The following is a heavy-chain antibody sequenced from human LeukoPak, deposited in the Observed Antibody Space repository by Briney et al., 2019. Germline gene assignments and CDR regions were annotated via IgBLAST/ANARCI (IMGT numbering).Heavy chain of an antibody. V-gene: IGHV3-7*05. D-gene: IGHD1-1*01. Sequence: GGSLRLSCAASGFTFSSYWMSWVRQAPGKGLEWVANIKQDGSQKYYVDSVKGRFTISRDNAKNSLYLQMNSLRAEGTAVYYCARDWNDDGGGNGMDVWGQGTTVTVSS. CDR2: IKQDGSQK. CDR3: ARDWNDDGGGNGMDV. J-gene: IGHJ6*02. CDR1: GFTFSSYW.